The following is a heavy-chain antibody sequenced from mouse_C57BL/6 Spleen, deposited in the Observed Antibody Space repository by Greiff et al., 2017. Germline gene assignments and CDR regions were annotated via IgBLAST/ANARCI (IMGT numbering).Heavy chain of an antibody. D-gene: IGHD1-1*01. CDR2: INPSSGYT. V-gene: IGHV1-7*01. CDR3: ARSSSSYWDFDV. J-gene: IGHJ1*03. CDR1: GYTFTRYW. Sequence: QVQLQQSGAELAKPGASVKLSCKASGYTFTRYWMHWVKQRPGQGLEWIGYINPSSGYTKYNQKFKDKATLTADKSSSTAYMQLSSLAYEDSAVYDCARSSSSYWDFDVWGTGTTGTVSS.